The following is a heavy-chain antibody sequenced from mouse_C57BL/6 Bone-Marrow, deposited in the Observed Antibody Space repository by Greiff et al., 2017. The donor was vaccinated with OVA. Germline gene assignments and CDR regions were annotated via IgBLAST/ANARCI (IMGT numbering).Heavy chain of an antibody. J-gene: IGHJ3*01. D-gene: IGHD1-1*01. CDR1: GYTFTSYW. CDR2: IYPGSGST. V-gene: IGHV1-55*01. Sequence: QVQLQQPGAELVKPGASVKMSCKASGYTFTSYWITWVKQRPGQGLEWIGNIYPGSGSTNYNEKFKSKATLTVDTSSSTAYMQLSSLTSEDSEFYDSARVQYGSSWFAYWGKGTLVTV. CDR3: ARVQYGSSWFAY.